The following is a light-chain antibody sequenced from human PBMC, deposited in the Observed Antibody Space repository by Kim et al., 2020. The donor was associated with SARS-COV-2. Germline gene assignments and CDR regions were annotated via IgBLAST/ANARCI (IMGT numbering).Light chain of an antibody. Sequence: QSALTQPPSVSGSPGQSVTISCTGTSSDVGTYNRVSWYQQPPGTAPKLMIYEVNNRPSGVPDRFSGSKSGNTASLTISGLQAEDEADYYCSSYTGSSGYVFGTGTKVTVL. V-gene: IGLV2-18*02. CDR2: EVN. CDR1: SSDVGTYNR. J-gene: IGLJ1*01. CDR3: SSYTGSSGYV.